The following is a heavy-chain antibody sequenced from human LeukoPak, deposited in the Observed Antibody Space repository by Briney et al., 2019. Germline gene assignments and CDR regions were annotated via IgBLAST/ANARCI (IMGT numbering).Heavy chain of an antibody. CDR3: ARDRRTGTTFSFDY. D-gene: IGHD1-7*01. J-gene: IGHJ4*02. Sequence: SETLSLTCTVSGGSISSGSYYWSWIRQPAGKGLEWIGRIYTSGSTNYNPSLKSRVTISVDTSKSQFSLKLSSVTAADTAVYYCARDRRTGTTFSFDYWGQGTLVTVSS. CDR1: GGSISSGSYY. V-gene: IGHV4-61*02. CDR2: IYTSGST.